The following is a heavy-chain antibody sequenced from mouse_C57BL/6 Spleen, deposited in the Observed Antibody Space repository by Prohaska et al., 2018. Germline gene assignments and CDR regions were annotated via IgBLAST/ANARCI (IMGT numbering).Heavy chain of an antibody. D-gene: IGHD2-1*01. Sequence: QVQLQQPGAELVKPGASVKLSCKASGYTFTSYWMQWVKQRPGQGLEWIGEIDPSDSYTNYNQKFKGKATLTVDTSSSTAYMQLSSLTSEDSAVYYCACNYYFDYWGQGTTLTVSS. CDR2: IDPSDSYT. CDR3: ACNYYFDY. J-gene: IGHJ2*01. CDR1: GYTFTSYW. V-gene: IGHV1-50*01.